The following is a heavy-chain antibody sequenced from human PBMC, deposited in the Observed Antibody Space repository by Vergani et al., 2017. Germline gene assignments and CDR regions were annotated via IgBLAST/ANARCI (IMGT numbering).Heavy chain of an antibody. CDR2: ISGSGDST. V-gene: IGHV3-23*04. CDR1: GFTFSSYE. J-gene: IGHJ4*02. CDR3: AKYYSSGRGVPVGY. D-gene: IGHD6-19*01. Sequence: EVQLVESGGGLVQPGGSLRLSCAASGFTFSSYEMNWVRQAPGKGLEWVSAISGSGDSTYYADSVKGRFTISRDNSKNTLYLQMKSLRAEDTAVYYCAKYYSSGRGVPVGYWGQGTLVTVSS.